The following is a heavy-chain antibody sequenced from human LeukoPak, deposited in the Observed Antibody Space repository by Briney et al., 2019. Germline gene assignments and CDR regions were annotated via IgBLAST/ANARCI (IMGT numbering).Heavy chain of an antibody. J-gene: IGHJ6*02. CDR3: ARDGGGYSYGYWPYYYYGMDV. V-gene: IGHV4-59*01. D-gene: IGHD5-18*01. CDR1: GGSISSYY. Sequence: ASETLSLTCTVPGGSISSYYWSWIRQPPGKGLEWIGYIYYSGSTNYNPSLKSRVTISVDTSKNQFSLKLSSVTAADTAVYYCARDGGGYSYGYWPYYYYGMDVWGQGTTVTVSS. CDR2: IYYSGST.